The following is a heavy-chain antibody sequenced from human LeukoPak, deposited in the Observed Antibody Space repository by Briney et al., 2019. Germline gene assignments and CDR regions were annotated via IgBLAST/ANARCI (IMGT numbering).Heavy chain of an antibody. D-gene: IGHD5-18*01. CDR1: GFTFSSYA. Sequence: PGGSLRLSCAASGFTFSSYAMSWVRQAPGKGLEWVSAISGSGGSTYYADSVKGRFTISGDNSKNTLYLQMNSLRAEDTAVYYCAKGWVDTAMVTPLDYWGQGTLVTVSS. CDR3: AKGWVDTAMVTPLDY. J-gene: IGHJ4*02. V-gene: IGHV3-23*01. CDR2: ISGSGGST.